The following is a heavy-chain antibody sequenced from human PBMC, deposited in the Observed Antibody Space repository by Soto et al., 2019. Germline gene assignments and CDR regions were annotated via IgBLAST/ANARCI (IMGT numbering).Heavy chain of an antibody. CDR3: AREIIAVIGTIRWFDP. V-gene: IGHV3-74*01. D-gene: IGHD6-13*01. CDR2: INGDGSSI. CDR1: GFTFSSYA. J-gene: IGHJ5*02. Sequence: LRLSCAASGFTFSSYAMSWVRQAPGKGPVWVSRINGDGSSISYADSVKGRFTISRDNAKNTLYLQMNSLRAEDTAVYYCAREIIAVIGTIRWFDPWGQGTLVTVSS.